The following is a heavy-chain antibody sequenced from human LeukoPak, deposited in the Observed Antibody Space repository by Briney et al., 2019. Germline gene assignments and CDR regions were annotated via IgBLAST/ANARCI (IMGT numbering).Heavy chain of an antibody. CDR3: ARGGDGYNSDY. D-gene: IGHD5-24*01. V-gene: IGHV3-21*01. CDR1: GFTFSTYA. Sequence: GGSLRLSCAASGFTFSTYAMNWVRQAPGKGLEWVSSITSSSGSTDYADSVKGRFTISRDNSKNTLYLQMNSLRAEDTAVYYCARGGDGYNSDYWGQGTLVTVSS. J-gene: IGHJ4*02. CDR2: ITSSSGST.